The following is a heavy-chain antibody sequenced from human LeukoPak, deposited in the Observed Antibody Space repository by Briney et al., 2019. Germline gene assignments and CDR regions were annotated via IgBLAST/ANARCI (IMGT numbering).Heavy chain of an antibody. Sequence: GGSLRLSCAASGFTFSSYSMNWVRQAPGKGLEWVSSISSSSSYIYYADSVMGRFTISRDNAKNSLYLQMNSLRAEDTAVYYCARDLRIAAAGTFDYWGQGTLVTVSS. CDR2: ISSSSSYI. J-gene: IGHJ4*02. D-gene: IGHD6-13*01. CDR3: ARDLRIAAAGTFDY. V-gene: IGHV3-21*01. CDR1: GFTFSSYS.